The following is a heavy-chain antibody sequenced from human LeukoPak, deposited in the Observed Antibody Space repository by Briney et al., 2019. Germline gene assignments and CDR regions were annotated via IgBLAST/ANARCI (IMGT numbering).Heavy chain of an antibody. D-gene: IGHD2-2*01. J-gene: IGHJ6*02. Sequence: SETLSLTCAVYGGSFSGYYWSWIRQPPGKGLEWIGEINHSGSTNHNPSLKSRVTISVDTSKNQFSLKLSSVTAADTAVYYCAREVVVPAALPSSYGMDVWGQGTTVTVSS. CDR3: AREVVVPAALPSSYGMDV. CDR1: GGSFSGYY. CDR2: INHSGST. V-gene: IGHV4-34*01.